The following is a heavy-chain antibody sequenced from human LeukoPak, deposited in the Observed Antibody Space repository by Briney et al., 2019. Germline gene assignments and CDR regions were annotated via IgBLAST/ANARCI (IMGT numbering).Heavy chain of an antibody. J-gene: IGHJ4*02. V-gene: IGHV3-23*01. D-gene: IGHD7-27*01. CDR3: AKDGGLWVSAHWGDS. CDR2: ISGSGGDT. Sequence: PGGSLRLSCAASGFTFSSYAMRWVRQAPGKGLEWVSGISGSGGDTYYADSVKGRLTISRDNSKNTLYLQVNSLRAEDTAVYYCAKDGGLWVSAHWGDSWGRGTLVTVSS. CDR1: GFTFSSYA.